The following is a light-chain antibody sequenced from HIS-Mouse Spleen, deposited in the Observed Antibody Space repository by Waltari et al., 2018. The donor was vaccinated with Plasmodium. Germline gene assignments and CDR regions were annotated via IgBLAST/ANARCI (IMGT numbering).Light chain of an antibody. J-gene: IGLJ1*01. CDR3: CSYAGSYTYV. Sequence: QSALTQPRSVSGSPGQSVTISCTGTSSDVGGYNYVSWYQQHPGKAPKLMIYDVSKRPSGVPDRFSGSKSCNTASLTISGLQAEEEADYYCCSYAGSYTYVFGTGTKVTVL. CDR2: DVS. CDR1: SSDVGGYNY. V-gene: IGLV2-11*01.